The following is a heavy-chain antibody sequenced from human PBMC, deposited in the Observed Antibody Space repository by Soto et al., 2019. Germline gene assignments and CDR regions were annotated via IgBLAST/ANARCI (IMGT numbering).Heavy chain of an antibody. CDR3: AKDTYYHDSSGYYVFDY. J-gene: IGHJ4*02. CDR1: DFTFSSYG. Sequence: QVQLVESGGGVVQPGRSLTLSCAASDFTFSSYGIHWVRQAPGKGLEWVAVISYDGSNKQYGDSVKGRFTMSRDNSKNXGHLQMNSLRVEDTAVYYCAKDTYYHDSSGYYVFDYWGQGTLVTVSS. CDR2: ISYDGSNK. V-gene: IGHV3-30*18. D-gene: IGHD3-22*01.